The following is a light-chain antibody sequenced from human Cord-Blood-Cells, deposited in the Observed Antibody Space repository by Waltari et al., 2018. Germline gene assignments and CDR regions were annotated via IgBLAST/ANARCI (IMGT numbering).Light chain of an antibody. CDR3: QQFNSYQYT. Sequence: AIQLTQSPSSLSASVVDRVTITCRASQGISSALAWYQQKPGKAPKLLIYDASSVESGVPSRFSGSGSGTDFTLTISSLQPEDFATYYCQQFNSYQYTFGQGTKLEIK. CDR2: DAS. J-gene: IGKJ2*01. CDR1: QGISSA. V-gene: IGKV1-13*02.